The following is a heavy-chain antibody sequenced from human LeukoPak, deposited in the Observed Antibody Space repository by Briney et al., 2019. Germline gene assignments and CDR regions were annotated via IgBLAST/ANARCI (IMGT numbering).Heavy chain of an antibody. D-gene: IGHD7-27*01. CDR3: ATYTHWVAGDV. CDR2: IKKDGSVK. V-gene: IGHV3-7*01. Sequence: GGPLRLSCVASGFSFSDSWERWARGPRGRGVGWVADIKKDGSVKEYVDSVKGRFTISRDNAKNSLYLQMDSLRAEDTAVYYCATYTHWVAGDVWGQGTTVSVSS. J-gene: IGHJ6*02. CDR1: GFSFSDSW.